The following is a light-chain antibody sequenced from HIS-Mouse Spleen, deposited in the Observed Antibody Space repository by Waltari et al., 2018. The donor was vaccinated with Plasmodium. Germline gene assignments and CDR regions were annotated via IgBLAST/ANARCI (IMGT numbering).Light chain of an antibody. V-gene: IGLV3-1*01. Sequence: SYELTQPPSVYVSPGQTARITCSGDKLWYKSACWYQQTPGQSPVLVIYQDSKRPSGIPERFSGSNSGNTATLTISGTQAMDEADYYCQAWDSSTVVFGGGTKLTVL. J-gene: IGLJ2*01. CDR2: QDS. CDR1: KLWYKS. CDR3: QAWDSSTVV.